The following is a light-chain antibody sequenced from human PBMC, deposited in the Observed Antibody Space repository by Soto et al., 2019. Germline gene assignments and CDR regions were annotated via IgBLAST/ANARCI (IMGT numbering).Light chain of an antibody. Sequence: QSVLTQPPSASGTPGQRVTISCSGSSSNIGSNTVNWYQQLPGTAPKLLIYSNNQRPSGVPDQFSGSKSGTSASLAISGLQSEDEADYYCAAWDDGLNGFWVFGGGTKLTVL. CDR2: SNN. CDR1: SSNIGSNT. V-gene: IGLV1-44*01. CDR3: AAWDDGLNGFWV. J-gene: IGLJ3*02.